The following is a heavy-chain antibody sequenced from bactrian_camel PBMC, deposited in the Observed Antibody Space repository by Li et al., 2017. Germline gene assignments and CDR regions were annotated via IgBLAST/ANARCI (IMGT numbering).Heavy chain of an antibody. CDR3: AEGRGSRGEHCYSLNY. CDR1: TYIVNSKC. J-gene: IGHJ4*01. CDR2: IYTGGLVP. D-gene: IGHD6*01. V-gene: IGHV3S54*01. Sequence: RLSCAASTYIVNSKCLGWFRQAPGKEREAVARIYTGGLVPVYADSFKGRFTISQDSARNTVYLQMNNLQPEDTATYFCAEGRGSRGEHCYSLNYWGQGTQVTVS.